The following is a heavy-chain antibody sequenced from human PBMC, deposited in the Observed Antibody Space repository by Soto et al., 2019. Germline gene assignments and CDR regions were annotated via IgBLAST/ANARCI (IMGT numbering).Heavy chain of an antibody. D-gene: IGHD6-13*01. V-gene: IGHV1-69*13. CDR3: ARGLTLAAAFDY. CDR1: GGAFSSYA. CDR2: IIPIFGTA. Sequence: SVNVSCKASGGAFSSYAISWVRQAPGQGLEWMGGIIPIFGTANYAQKFQGRVTITADESTSTAYMELSSLRSEDTAVYYCARGLTLAAAFDYWGQGTLVTVSS. J-gene: IGHJ4*02.